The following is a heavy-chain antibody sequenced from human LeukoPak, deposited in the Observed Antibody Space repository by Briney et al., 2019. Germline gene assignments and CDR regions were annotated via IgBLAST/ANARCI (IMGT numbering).Heavy chain of an antibody. CDR1: GYTFTDYY. Sequence: ASVKVSCKASGYTFTDYYMHWVRLAPGQGLGWMGWINPNSGGTNYAQKFQGGVTMTRDTSISTAYMEVSRLRSDDTAVYYCARAAATDMANYFDYWGQGTLVTVSS. CDR3: ARAAATDMANYFDY. CDR2: INPNSGGT. V-gene: IGHV1-2*02. J-gene: IGHJ4*02. D-gene: IGHD6-13*01.